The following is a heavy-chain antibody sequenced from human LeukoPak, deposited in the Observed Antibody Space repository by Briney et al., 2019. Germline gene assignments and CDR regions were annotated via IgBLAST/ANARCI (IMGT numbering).Heavy chain of an antibody. J-gene: IGHJ3*02. CDR3: AREDTAMVTGAFDI. V-gene: IGHV3-53*01. CDR1: GFSSVSYA. D-gene: IGHD5-18*01. Sequence: GGSLRLSCAASGFSSVSYAIDWVRQAPGKGLEWVSVIYSGGSTYYADSVKGRFTISRDNSKNTLYLQMNSLRAEDTAVYYCAREDTAMVTGAFDIWGQGTMVTVSS. CDR2: IYSGGST.